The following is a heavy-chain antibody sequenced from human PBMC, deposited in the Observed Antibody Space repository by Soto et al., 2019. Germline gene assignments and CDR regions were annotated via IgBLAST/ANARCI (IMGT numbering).Heavy chain of an antibody. J-gene: IGHJ5*02. Sequence: QVQLRQSGPGLVKPSGTLSLTCAVSGASVSSTNWWSWVRQSPGKGLEWIGEIYHSGSTNYNLSRRGRTTVSVDKSHNQFSLNMRYVPAADTAVYYCATLPPRIELRILPIPTWGQGTLVTVSS. CDR3: ATLPPRIELRILPIPT. CDR1: GASVSSTNW. V-gene: IGHV4-4*02. CDR2: IYHSGST. D-gene: IGHD5-18*01.